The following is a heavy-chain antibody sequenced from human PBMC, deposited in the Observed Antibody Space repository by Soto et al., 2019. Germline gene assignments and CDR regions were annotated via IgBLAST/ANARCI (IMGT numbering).Heavy chain of an antibody. D-gene: IGHD1-1*01. CDR2: IKSKTDGGQT. J-gene: IGHJ4*02. CDR1: GFTFSNAW. Sequence: GGSLRLSCAASGFTFSNAWMSWVRQAPGKGLEWVGRIKSKTDGGQTDYAAPVKGRFTISRDDSKNTLYLQMNSLKTEDTAVYYCTTDGEYNWNAVRFGSGQDYWGQGTLVTVSS. V-gene: IGHV3-15*01. CDR3: TTDGEYNWNAVRFGSGQDY.